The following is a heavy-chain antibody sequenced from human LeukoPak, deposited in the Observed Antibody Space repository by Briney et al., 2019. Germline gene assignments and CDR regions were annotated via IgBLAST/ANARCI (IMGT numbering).Heavy chain of an antibody. CDR1: GGTTSSYY. Sequence: SETLSLTCTVSGGTTSSYYWSWIRQPPGKGLEWIGYIYYSGSTNYNPSLKSRVTISVDTSKNQSSLKLSSVTAADTAVYYCAREYSYGAGQDYWGQGTLVTVSS. V-gene: IGHV4-59*01. J-gene: IGHJ4*02. CDR2: IYYSGST. D-gene: IGHD5-18*01. CDR3: AREYSYGAGQDY.